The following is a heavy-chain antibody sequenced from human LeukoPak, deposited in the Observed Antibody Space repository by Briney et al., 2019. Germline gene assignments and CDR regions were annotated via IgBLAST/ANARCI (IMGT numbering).Heavy chain of an antibody. Sequence: GGSLRLSCAASGFTFSNYAMNWVRQAPGKGLEWVAVIWYDGSNKYYADSVKGRFTISRDNSKNTLYLQMNSLRAEDTAVYYCARDSYGMDVWGQGTTVTVSS. CDR3: ARDSYGMDV. V-gene: IGHV3-33*08. J-gene: IGHJ6*02. CDR1: GFTFSNYA. CDR2: IWYDGSNK.